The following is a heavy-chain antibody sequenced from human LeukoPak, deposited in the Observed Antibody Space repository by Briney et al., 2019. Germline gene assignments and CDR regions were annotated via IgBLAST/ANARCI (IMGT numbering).Heavy chain of an antibody. V-gene: IGHV3-23*01. Sequence: GGSLRLSCAASGFTFSTYAMSWVRQAPGKGLEWVSDISGTGGSTYYADSVKGRFTISRDNSKNTLYLQMNSLRVEDTAVYYCAKQSGRHYYFDYWGQGTLVTVSS. CDR2: ISGTGGST. J-gene: IGHJ4*02. CDR3: AKQSGRHYYFDY. CDR1: GFTFSTYA.